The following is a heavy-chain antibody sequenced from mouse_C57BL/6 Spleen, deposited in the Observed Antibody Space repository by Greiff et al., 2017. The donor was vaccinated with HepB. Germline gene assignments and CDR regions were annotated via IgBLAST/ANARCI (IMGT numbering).Heavy chain of an antibody. V-gene: IGHV1-69*01. CDR2: IDPSDSYT. CDR1: GYTFTSYW. Sequence: VQLQQPGAELVMPGASVKLSCKASGYTFTSYWMHWVKQRPGQGLEWIGEIDPSDSYTNYNQKFKGKSTLTVDKSSSTAYMQLSSLTSEDSAVYYCARAGYGYDWYFDVWGTGTTATVSS. J-gene: IGHJ1*03. D-gene: IGHD2-2*01. CDR3: ARAGYGYDWYFDV.